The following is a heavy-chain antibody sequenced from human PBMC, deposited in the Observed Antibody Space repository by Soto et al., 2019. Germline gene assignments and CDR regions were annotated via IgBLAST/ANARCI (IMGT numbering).Heavy chain of an antibody. CDR2: INPDNGNT. J-gene: IGHJ5*02. CDR3: ARGIATGQLDP. Sequence: ASVKVSCKASGYTFTRYTMNWVRQAPGQRLEWMGWINPDNGNTKSSQKFQGRVIITRDTSASTAYMDLSSLRSEDTAVYYCARGIATGQLDPWGQGTLVTVSS. V-gene: IGHV1-3*01. CDR1: GYTFTRYT. D-gene: IGHD2-15*01.